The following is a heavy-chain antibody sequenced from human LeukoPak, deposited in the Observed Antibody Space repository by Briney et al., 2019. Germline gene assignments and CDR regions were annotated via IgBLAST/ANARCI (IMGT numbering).Heavy chain of an antibody. CDR3: ARGGNLYCSATSCYDFDY. V-gene: IGHV3-21*01. D-gene: IGHD2-2*01. J-gene: IGHJ4*02. Sequence: PGGSLRLSCAASGFILSRYSMNWVRQAPGKGLEWVSSISSSSSYIYYGDSVKGRFTISRDNAKNSLYLQINSLRAEDTAVYYCARGGNLYCSATSCYDFDYWGQGTLVTVSS. CDR1: GFILSRYS. CDR2: ISSSSSYI.